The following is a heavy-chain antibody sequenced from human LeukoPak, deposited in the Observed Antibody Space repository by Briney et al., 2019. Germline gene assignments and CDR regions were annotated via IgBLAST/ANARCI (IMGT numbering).Heavy chain of an antibody. J-gene: IGHJ5*02. V-gene: IGHV3-74*01. CDR1: GFTFSSYL. Sequence: GGSLILSCAASGFTFSSYLMHWVRQAPGKGLVWVSRINSDGTSTNYADSVKGRFTISRDNAKNTLYLQMNSLRAEDTAVYYCARAKYSYDLDPWGQGTLVTVSS. CDR3: ARAKYSYDLDP. CDR2: INSDGTST. D-gene: IGHD5-18*01.